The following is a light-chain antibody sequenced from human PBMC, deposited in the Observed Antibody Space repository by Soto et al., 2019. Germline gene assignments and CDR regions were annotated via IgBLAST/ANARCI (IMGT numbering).Light chain of an antibody. V-gene: IGKV3-20*01. J-gene: IGKJ1*01. Sequence: EIVLKQSPGPLSLSPGERATLSCRASQSVSSSYLAWYQQKPGQTPRLLIYGASSRATGIPDRFSGSGSGTDFTLTISRLEPEDFAVYYCQQYGSSPTFGHGTKVDIK. CDR1: QSVSSSY. CDR3: QQYGSSPT. CDR2: GAS.